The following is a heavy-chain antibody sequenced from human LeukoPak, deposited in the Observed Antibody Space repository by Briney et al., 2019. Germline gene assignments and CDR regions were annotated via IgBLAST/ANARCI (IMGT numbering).Heavy chain of an antibody. CDR3: AKERRGWFQES. J-gene: IGHJ5*02. D-gene: IGHD6-19*01. V-gene: IGHV3-30*18. CDR1: GFTFSDYA. Sequence: GGSLRLSCAASGFTFSDYAMHWVRQAPGKGLEWVSLISHNGVSQYYADSVRGRFTISRDNFQSTLYLQMNSLGAEDTAVYYCAKERRGWFQESLGQGSLVTVSS. CDR2: ISHNGVSQ.